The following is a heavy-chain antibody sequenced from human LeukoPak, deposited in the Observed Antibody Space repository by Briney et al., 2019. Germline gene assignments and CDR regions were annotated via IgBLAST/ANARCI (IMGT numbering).Heavy chain of an antibody. J-gene: IGHJ3*02. CDR2: VNPSDGRT. V-gene: IGHV1-46*01. CDR3: ARDVVGAFDI. CDR1: GYTFTTHQ. D-gene: IGHD1-26*01. Sequence: ASVKVSCRASGYTFTTHQVHWVRQARGQGLECVGLVNPSDGRTTYKHEFQGRMTVTTDTSTSTVYMDLSSLTSEDTAVYYCARDVVGAFDIWGQGTMVTVSS.